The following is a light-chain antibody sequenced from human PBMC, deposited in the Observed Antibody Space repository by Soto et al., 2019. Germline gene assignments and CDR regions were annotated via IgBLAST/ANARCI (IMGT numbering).Light chain of an antibody. J-gene: IGKJ3*01. CDR1: QDISNY. CDR2: DAS. Sequence: DIQMTQSPSSLSASVGDRVTITCQASQDISNYLNWYQQKPGKAPKLLIYDASNLETGVPSRFSGSGSGTDFTFTISSLQPEDIATYYCQQDDNLPFLVTFGPGTKVDIK. V-gene: IGKV1-33*01. CDR3: QQDDNLPFLVT.